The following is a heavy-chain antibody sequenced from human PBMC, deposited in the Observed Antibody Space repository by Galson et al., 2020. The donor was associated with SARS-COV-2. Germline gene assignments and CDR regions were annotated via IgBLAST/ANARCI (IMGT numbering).Heavy chain of an antibody. CDR1: GGSISSSNW. V-gene: IGHV4-4*02. J-gene: IGHJ5*02. CDR2: IYHSGST. D-gene: IGHD3-10*01. Sequence: SETLSLTCAVSGGSISSSNWWSWVRQPPGKGLEWIGEIYHSGSTNYNPSLKSRVTISVDKSKNQFSLKLSSVTAADTAVYYCARDVGVRGVINWFDPWGQGTLVTVSS. CDR3: ARDVGVRGVINWFDP.